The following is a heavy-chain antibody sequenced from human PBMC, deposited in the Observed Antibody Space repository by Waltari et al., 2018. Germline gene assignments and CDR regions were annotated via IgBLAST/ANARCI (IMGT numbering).Heavy chain of an antibody. CDR3: ARHGQWLVFGAFDI. CDR2: IIPIFCTA. D-gene: IGHD6-19*01. J-gene: IGHJ3*02. V-gene: IGHV1-69*05. CDR1: GGTFSSYA. Sequence: QVQLVQSGAEVKKPGSSVKVSCKASGGTFSSYAISWVRPAPGQGLEWRGGIIPIFCTANYAQKCEGRGTITTDEYTSTAYMELSSLRSEDTAGYYCARHGQWLVFGAFDIWGQGTMVTVSS.